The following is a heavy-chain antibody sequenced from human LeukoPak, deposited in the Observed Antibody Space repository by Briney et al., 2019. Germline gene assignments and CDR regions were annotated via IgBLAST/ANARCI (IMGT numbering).Heavy chain of an antibody. CDR1: GGSFSGYY. J-gene: IGHJ4*02. CDR2: INHSGST. Sequence: SETLSLTCAVYGGSFSGYYWCWIRQPPGKGLEWIGEINHSGSTNYNPSLKSRVTISVDTSKNQFSLKLSSVTAADTAVYYCARAPYYYGSGSYFQAVDYWGQGTLVTVSS. V-gene: IGHV4-34*01. CDR3: ARAPYYYGSGSYFQAVDY. D-gene: IGHD3-10*01.